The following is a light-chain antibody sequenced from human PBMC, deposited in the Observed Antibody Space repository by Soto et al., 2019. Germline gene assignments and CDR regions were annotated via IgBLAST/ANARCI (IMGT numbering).Light chain of an antibody. J-gene: IGLJ2*01. CDR1: SSDVGGYNY. Sequence: QSALTQPASVSGSPGQSITISCTGTSSDVGGYNYVSWYQQHPGKAPKLMIYEVSNRPSGVSNRFSGSKSGNTASLTISGRQAEDEADYYCSSYTSSSTLVVFGGGTKLTVL. CDR2: EVS. CDR3: SSYTSSSTLVV. V-gene: IGLV2-14*01.